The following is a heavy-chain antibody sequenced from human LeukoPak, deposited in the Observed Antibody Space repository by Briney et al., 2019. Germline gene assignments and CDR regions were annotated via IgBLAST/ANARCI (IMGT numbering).Heavy chain of an antibody. CDR1: GYTFTRYD. CDR2: MNPNSGNT. Sequence: ASVKVSRKASGYTFTRYDINWVRQATGQGLEWMGWMNPNSGNTGYAQKFQGRVTMTRNTSISTAYMELSSLRSEDTAVYYCARGPGYSYGFSYYYYYGMDVWGQGTTVTVSS. CDR3: ARGPGYSYGFSYYYYYGMDV. D-gene: IGHD5-18*01. J-gene: IGHJ6*02. V-gene: IGHV1-8*01.